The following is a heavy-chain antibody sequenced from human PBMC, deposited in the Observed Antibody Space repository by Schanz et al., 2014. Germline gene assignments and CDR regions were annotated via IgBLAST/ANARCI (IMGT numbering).Heavy chain of an antibody. J-gene: IGHJ6*02. V-gene: IGHV4-31*03. CDR3: ARGGRTTYNYYYGMDV. CDR2: IYHSGNT. Sequence: QVQLQESGPRLVKPSQTLSLTCTVSGGSIDVSGYYWSWIRQQPGKALEWIGYIYHSGNTYYNPSLKSRVTISVDTSKNQFSLKLSSVTAADTAVYYCARGGRTTYNYYYGMDVWGQGTTVTVSS. D-gene: IGHD1-1*01. CDR1: GGSIDVSGYY.